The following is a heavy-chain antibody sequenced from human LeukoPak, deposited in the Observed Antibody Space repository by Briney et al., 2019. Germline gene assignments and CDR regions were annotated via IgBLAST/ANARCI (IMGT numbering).Heavy chain of an antibody. CDR2: ISAGSPTT. Sequence: GGSLRLSCAASGFTFSIYGMSWVRQAPGKGLEWVSGISAGSPTTYYADSVKGRFTISRDNSKNTLYLQMNSLRAEDTAVYYCAKDVTYNDYGDYGPFDYWGQGTLVTVSS. V-gene: IGHV3-23*01. D-gene: IGHD4-17*01. CDR3: AKDVTYNDYGDYGPFDY. CDR1: GFTFSIYG. J-gene: IGHJ4*02.